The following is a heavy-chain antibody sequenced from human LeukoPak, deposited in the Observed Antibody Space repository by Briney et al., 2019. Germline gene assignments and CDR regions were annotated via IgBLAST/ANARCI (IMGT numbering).Heavy chain of an antibody. V-gene: IGHV3-30*02. CDR1: GFTFSSYG. Sequence: PGGSLRLSCAASGFTFSSYGMHWVRQAPGKGLEWVAFIRYDGSNKYYADSVKGRFTISRDNSKNTLYLQMNSLRAEDTAVYYCAKEGPNRRSSIAARTDYYYYYYYMDVWGKGTTVTVSS. CDR3: AKEGPNRRSSIAARTDYYYYYYYMDV. D-gene: IGHD6-6*01. CDR2: IRYDGSNK. J-gene: IGHJ6*03.